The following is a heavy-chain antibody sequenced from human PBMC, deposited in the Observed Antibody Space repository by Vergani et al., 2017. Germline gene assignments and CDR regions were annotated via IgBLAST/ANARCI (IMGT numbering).Heavy chain of an antibody. J-gene: IGHJ4*02. D-gene: IGHD6-13*01. CDR3: ASWGLIAAQR. V-gene: IGHV4-34*01. CDR2: INHSGST. CDR1: GGSFSGYY. Sequence: QVQLQQWGAGLLKPSETLSLTCDVYGGSFSGYYWSWIRQPPGKGLEWIGEINHSGSTNYNPSRKSRVTISVDTSKNQFSLKPSAVTAADTSVYYCASWGLIAAQRGGQGTLVTVSS.